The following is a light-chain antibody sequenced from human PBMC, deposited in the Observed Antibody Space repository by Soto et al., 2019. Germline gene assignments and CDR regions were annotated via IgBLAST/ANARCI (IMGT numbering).Light chain of an antibody. CDR1: QSVSSSY. CDR2: GAS. Sequence: EIVLTQSPGILSLSPGERATLSCRASQSVSSSYLAWYQQKPGQAPRLLIYGASSRATGIPDRFSGSGSGTDFTLTISRLEPEDFAVYYCQQYGSSPPTFGHGTKVDIK. V-gene: IGKV3-20*01. J-gene: IGKJ2*01. CDR3: QQYGSSPPT.